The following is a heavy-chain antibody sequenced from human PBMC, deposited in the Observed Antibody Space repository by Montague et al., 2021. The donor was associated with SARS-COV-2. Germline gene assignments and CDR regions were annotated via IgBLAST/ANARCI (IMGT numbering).Heavy chain of an antibody. CDR2: IYYSGST. V-gene: IGHV4-39*01. D-gene: IGHD1-20*01. CDR1: GGSISSSSYY. Sequence: SETLSVTCTVSGGSISSSSYYWGWTRQPPGKGLEWIGSIYYSGSTYYNPSLKSRVTISVDTSKNQFSLKLSSVTAADTAVYYCARRVTGTTVHYYYYGMDVWGQGTTVTVSS. CDR3: ARRVTGTTVHYYYYGMDV. J-gene: IGHJ6*02.